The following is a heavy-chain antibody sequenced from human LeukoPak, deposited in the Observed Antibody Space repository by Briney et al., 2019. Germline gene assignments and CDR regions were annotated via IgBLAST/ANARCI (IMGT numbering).Heavy chain of an antibody. J-gene: IGHJ4*02. CDR3: ARDLYGVSHDY. Sequence: GGSLRLSCAASGFTFSDYYMSWIHQAPGKGLEWVSVIYSSGSTYYADSVKGRFTISRDNSKNTLYLQMNSLRAEDTAVYYCARDLYGVSHDYWGQGTLVTVSS. CDR1: GFTFSDYY. V-gene: IGHV3-53*01. CDR2: IYSSGST. D-gene: IGHD4-17*01.